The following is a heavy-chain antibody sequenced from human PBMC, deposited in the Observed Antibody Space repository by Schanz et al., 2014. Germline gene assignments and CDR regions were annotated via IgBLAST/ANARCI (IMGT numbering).Heavy chain of an antibody. CDR2: ISSDVNST. Sequence: VQLVESGGALVQPGGSLRLSCSVSGFTFSSYTMHWVRQAPGKGLEYVSAISSDVNSTYYADSVKNRFTISRDNSKNTLYLQMNSLRSEDTAVYYCAKDVDFWSGYYLDYWGQGTLVTVSS. CDR3: AKDVDFWSGYYLDY. D-gene: IGHD3-3*01. CDR1: GFTFSSYT. V-gene: IGHV3-64*04. J-gene: IGHJ4*02.